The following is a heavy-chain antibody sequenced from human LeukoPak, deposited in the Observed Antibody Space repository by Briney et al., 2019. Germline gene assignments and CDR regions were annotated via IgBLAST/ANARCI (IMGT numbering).Heavy chain of an antibody. CDR2: ISRNGGST. CDR3: ARDEMYDSSGYYLYYFDY. Sequence: GGSLRLSCAASGFTFSSYAMHWVRQTPGKGLEYVSAISRNGGSTYYADSVKGRFTISRDNSKNTLYLQMGSLRAEDMAVYYCARDEMYDSSGYYLYYFDYWGQGTLVTVSS. D-gene: IGHD3-22*01. CDR1: GFTFSSYA. V-gene: IGHV3-64*02. J-gene: IGHJ4*02.